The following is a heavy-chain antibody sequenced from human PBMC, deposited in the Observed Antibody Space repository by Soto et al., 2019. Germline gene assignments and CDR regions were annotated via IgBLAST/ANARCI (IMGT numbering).Heavy chain of an antibody. Sequence: SETLSLTCTVSGGSISSSSYYWGWIRQPPGKGLEWIGSIYYSGSTYYNPSLKSRVTISVDTSKNQFSLKLSSVTAADTAVYYCASCYYYYYMDVWGKGTTVTVSS. CDR1: GGSISSSSYY. CDR3: ASCYYYYYMDV. J-gene: IGHJ6*03. CDR2: IYYSGST. V-gene: IGHV4-39*01.